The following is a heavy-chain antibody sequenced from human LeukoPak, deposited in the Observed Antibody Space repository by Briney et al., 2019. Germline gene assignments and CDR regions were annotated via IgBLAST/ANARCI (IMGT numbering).Heavy chain of an antibody. J-gene: IGHJ1*01. D-gene: IGHD3-10*01. CDR1: GGTFSSYA. Sequence: GASVKVSCEASGGTFSSYAISWVRQAPGQGLEWMGGIIPIFGTANYAQKFQGRVTITADESTSTAYMELSSLRSEDTAVYYCAREGSYYYGSGSYYKGYFQHWGQGTLVTVSS. CDR2: IIPIFGTA. CDR3: AREGSYYYGSGSYYKGYFQH. V-gene: IGHV1-69*13.